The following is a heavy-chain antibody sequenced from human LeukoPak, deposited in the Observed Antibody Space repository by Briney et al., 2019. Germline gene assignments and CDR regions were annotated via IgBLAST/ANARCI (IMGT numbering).Heavy chain of an antibody. V-gene: IGHV4-38-2*02. D-gene: IGHD2-15*01. Sequence: SETLSLTCTVSGYSISSGYYWGWIRQPPGKGLEWIGSIYHSGSTYYNPSLKSRVTISVDTSKNQFSLKLSSVTAADTAVYYCARECRGGSCYFDYRGQGTLVNVSS. J-gene: IGHJ4*02. CDR3: ARECRGGSCYFDY. CDR1: GYSISSGYY. CDR2: IYHSGST.